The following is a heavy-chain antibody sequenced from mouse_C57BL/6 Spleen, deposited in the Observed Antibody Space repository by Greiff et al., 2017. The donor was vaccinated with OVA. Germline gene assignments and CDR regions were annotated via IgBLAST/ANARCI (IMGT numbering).Heavy chain of an antibody. CDR1: GYSITSGYY. J-gene: IGHJ2*01. CDR3: ARDLSGYYFDY. CDR2: ISYDGSN. Sequence: DVKLMESGPGLVKPSQSLSLTCSVTGYSITSGYYWNWIRQFPGNKLEWMGYISYDGSNNYNPSLKNRISITRDTSKNQFFLKLNSVTTEDTATYYCARDLSGYYFDYWGQGTTLTVSS. D-gene: IGHD1-2*01. V-gene: IGHV3-6*01.